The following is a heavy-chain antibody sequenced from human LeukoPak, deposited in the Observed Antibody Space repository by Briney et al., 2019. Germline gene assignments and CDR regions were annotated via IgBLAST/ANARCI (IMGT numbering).Heavy chain of an antibody. Sequence: PSETLSLTCAVYGGSFSGYYWSWIRQPPGKGLEWIGEINHSGSANYNPSLKSRVTISEDTSKNQFSLKLSSVTAADTAVYYCARGLRVDYWGQGTLVTVSS. J-gene: IGHJ4*02. CDR2: INHSGSA. V-gene: IGHV4-34*01. CDR3: ARGLRVDY. CDR1: GGSFSGYY.